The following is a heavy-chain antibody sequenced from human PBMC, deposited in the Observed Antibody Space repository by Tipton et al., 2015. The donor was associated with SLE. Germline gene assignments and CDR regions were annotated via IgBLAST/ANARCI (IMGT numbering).Heavy chain of an antibody. CDR1: GFTFSSYA. CDR3: ARSLATTVPRFDY. Sequence: SLRLSCAASGFTFSSYAMHWVRQAPGKGLEWVAVISYDGSNKYYADSVKGRFTISRDNSKNTLYLQMNSLRAEDSAVYFCARSLATTVPRFDYWGQGTLVTVSS. D-gene: IGHD5-24*01. V-gene: IGHV3-30*04. CDR2: ISYDGSNK. J-gene: IGHJ4*02.